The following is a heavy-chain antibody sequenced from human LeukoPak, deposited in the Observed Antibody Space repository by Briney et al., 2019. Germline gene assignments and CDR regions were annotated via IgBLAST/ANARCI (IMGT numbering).Heavy chain of an antibody. J-gene: IGHJ6*03. V-gene: IGHV1-69-2*01. CDR2: IDPSDAEA. CDR1: GYTFTDYY. CDR3: AADRSSGGQYYYMDV. D-gene: IGHD3-22*01. Sequence: ASVKVSSKASGYTFTDYYIHWVKQAPGKGLEWIGRIDPSDAEAKYAQKFQGRVTITADSSTDTAYMEMSSLISEDTAFYYCAADRSSGGQYYYMDVWGKGTTVIVSS.